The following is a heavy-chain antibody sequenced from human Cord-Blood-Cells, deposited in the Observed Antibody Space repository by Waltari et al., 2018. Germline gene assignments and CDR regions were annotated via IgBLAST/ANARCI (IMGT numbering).Heavy chain of an antibody. J-gene: IGHJ4*02. CDR3: SRAPEGRLGFDY. CDR2: TYYRTKWDN. CDR1: GDRVSSNSAA. D-gene: IGHD6-6*01. Sequence: QVQLQQSGPGLVKPSQPLSLTCAISGDRVSSNSAAWNWIRQSPSSGLQWLGRTYYRTKWDNDYAVAVKSRITINPDTSKNQCSRQLNSVTPEDTAVYYCSRAPEGRLGFDYWGQGTLVIVSS. V-gene: IGHV6-1*01.